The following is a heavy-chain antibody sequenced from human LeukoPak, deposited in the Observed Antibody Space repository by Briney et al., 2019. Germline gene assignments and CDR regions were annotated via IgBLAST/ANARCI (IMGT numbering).Heavy chain of an antibody. CDR1: GGSISSSSYY. D-gene: IGHD2-2*01. CDR3: ARDNIVVVPAAIFRYFDY. V-gene: IGHV4-39*07. J-gene: IGHJ4*02. Sequence: SETLSLTCTVSGGSISSSSYYWGWIRQPPGKGLEWIGSIYYSGSTYNNPSLKSRVTISVDTSKNQFSLKLSSVTAADTAVYYCARDNIVVVPAAIFRYFDYWGQGTLVTVSS. CDR2: IYYSGST.